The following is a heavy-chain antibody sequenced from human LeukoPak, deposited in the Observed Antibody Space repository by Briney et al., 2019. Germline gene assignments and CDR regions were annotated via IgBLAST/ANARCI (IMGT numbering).Heavy chain of an antibody. CDR1: GYSISSGKY. J-gene: IGHJ3*02. D-gene: IGHD2-21*02. CDR2: IYESGST. V-gene: IGHV4-38-2*02. Sequence: SETLSLTCSVSGYSISSGKYWAWIRQTPGKGLEWIGSIYESGSTNYNPSLKSRVTLSVDTSKNQFSLKLSSVTAADTAVYYCARVWSGGDDIDAFDIWGQGTMVTVSS. CDR3: ARVWSGGDDIDAFDI.